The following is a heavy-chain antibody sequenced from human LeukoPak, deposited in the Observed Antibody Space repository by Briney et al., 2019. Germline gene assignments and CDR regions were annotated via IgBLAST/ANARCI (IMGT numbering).Heavy chain of an antibody. CDR2: IIPIFGTA. V-gene: IGHV1-69*01. CDR1: GGTFSSYA. CDR3: VRGLTLTGDTIYNWYDS. D-gene: IGHD7-27*01. Sequence: SVKVSCKASGGTFSSYAFSWVRQAPRQGLGWMGGIIPIFGTANYAQKFQGRLMITSDESTSTDYMEQSSLSPEDTSGLYFVRGLTLTGDTIYNWYDSWGQGTLVTVSS. J-gene: IGHJ5*01.